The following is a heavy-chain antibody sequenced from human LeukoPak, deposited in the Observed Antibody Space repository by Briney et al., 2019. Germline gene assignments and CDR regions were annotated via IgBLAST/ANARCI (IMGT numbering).Heavy chain of an antibody. Sequence: GASVKVSCKASGYTFTSYYMHWVRQAPGQGLEWMGIINPSGGSTSYAQKFQGRVTMTRDTSISTAYMELSRLRSDDTAVYYCARFAGGFDYWGQGTLVTVSS. CDR2: INPSGGST. D-gene: IGHD3-10*01. V-gene: IGHV1-46*01. CDR1: GYTFTSYY. CDR3: ARFAGGFDY. J-gene: IGHJ4*02.